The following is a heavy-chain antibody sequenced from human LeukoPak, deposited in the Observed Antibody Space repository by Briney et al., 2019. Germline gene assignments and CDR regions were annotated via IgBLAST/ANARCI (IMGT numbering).Heavy chain of an antibody. V-gene: IGHV4-34*01. CDR2: INHSGST. J-gene: IGHJ4*02. D-gene: IGHD5-12*01. CDR1: GGSFSGYY. Sequence: SETLSLTCAVYGGSFSGYYWSWIRQPPGKGLEWIGEINHSGSTNYNPSLKSRVTISVDTSKNQFSLKLSSVTAADTAVYYCARHPYGWLRFDYWGQGTLVTVSS. CDR3: ARHPYGWLRFDY.